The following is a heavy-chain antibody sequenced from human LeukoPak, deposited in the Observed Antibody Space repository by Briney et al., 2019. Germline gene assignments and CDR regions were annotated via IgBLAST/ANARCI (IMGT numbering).Heavy chain of an antibody. J-gene: IGHJ3*02. CDR3: ARMRPSNARQWWLYAFDI. CDR2: ISSSSSYI. D-gene: IGHD2-8*01. Sequence: GGSLRLSCAASGFTFSSYSMNWVRQAPGKGLEWVSSISSSSSYIYYADSVKGRFTISRDNAKNSLYLQMNSPRAEDTAVYYCARMRPSNARQWWLYAFDIWGQGTMVTVSS. V-gene: IGHV3-21*01. CDR1: GFTFSSYS.